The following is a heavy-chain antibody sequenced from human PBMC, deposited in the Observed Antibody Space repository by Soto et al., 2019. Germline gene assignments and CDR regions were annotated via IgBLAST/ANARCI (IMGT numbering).Heavy chain of an antibody. CDR3: ARMGGSDFWSGYYWGYGMDV. CDR1: GGSISSSSYY. D-gene: IGHD3-3*01. J-gene: IGHJ6*02. CDR2: IYYSGST. V-gene: IGHV4-39*01. Sequence: SETLSLTCTVSGGSISSSSYYWGWIRQPPGKGLEWIGSIYYSGSTYYNPSLKSRVTISVDTSKNQFSLKLSSVTAADTAVYYCARMGGSDFWSGYYWGYGMDVWGQGTTVTVSS.